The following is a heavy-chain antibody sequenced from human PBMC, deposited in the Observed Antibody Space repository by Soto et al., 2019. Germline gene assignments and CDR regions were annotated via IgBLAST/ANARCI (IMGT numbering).Heavy chain of an antibody. Sequence: GGSLRLSCAASGFTFSSNSMNWVRQAPGKGLEWISYITSSSTIYYADSVKGRFTISRDNAKNSVYLQMNSLRDEDTAVYYCARGRVGTAYFDYWGQGALVTVSS. CDR2: ITSSSTI. J-gene: IGHJ4*02. CDR3: ARGRVGTAYFDY. D-gene: IGHD2-21*02. V-gene: IGHV3-48*02. CDR1: GFTFSSNS.